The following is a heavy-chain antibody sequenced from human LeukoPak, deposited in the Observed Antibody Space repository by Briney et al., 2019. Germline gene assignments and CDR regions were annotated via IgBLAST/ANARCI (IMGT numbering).Heavy chain of an antibody. V-gene: IGHV1-2*06. CDR2: LNPHSGGT. CDR1: GYTFTGYY. CDR3: ARGTSSGNSNWFDP. D-gene: IGHD4-23*01. Sequence: GASVKVSCKASGYTFTGYYIHWVRQAPGQGLEWMGRLNPHSGGTNYAQKFQDRVTMTRDTSISTAYMELSRLRSDDTALYYCARGTSSGNSNWFDPWGQGTLVTVSS. J-gene: IGHJ5*02.